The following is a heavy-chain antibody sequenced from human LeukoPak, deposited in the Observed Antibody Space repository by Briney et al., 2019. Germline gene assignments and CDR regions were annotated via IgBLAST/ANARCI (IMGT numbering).Heavy chain of an antibody. D-gene: IGHD1-26*01. CDR3: ARDLGGTYRGYFDY. J-gene: IGHJ4*02. Sequence: ASVKVSCKASGYTFTSYGISWVRQAPGQGLEWMGWISAYNGNTNYAQKLQGRVTMTTDTSTSTAYMELRSLRSDDTAVYYCARDLGGTYRGYFDYWGQGTLVTVSS. CDR1: GYTFTSYG. V-gene: IGHV1-18*01. CDR2: ISAYNGNT.